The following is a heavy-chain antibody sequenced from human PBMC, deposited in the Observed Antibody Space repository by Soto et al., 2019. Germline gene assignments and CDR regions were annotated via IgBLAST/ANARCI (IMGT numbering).Heavy chain of an antibody. J-gene: IGHJ6*02. D-gene: IGHD2-15*01. CDR1: GASISSDNR. CDR3: AKKVPAALRLYYFFGLDV. CDR2: ISQSGTT. V-gene: IGHV4-4*02. Sequence: SETLSLTCAVSGASISSDNRWTWVHQPPGEGLEWIGEISQSGTTKYNPSLASRVTISVDKSKNQFSLRLTSMTAADTAVYYCAKKVPAALRLYYFFGLDVWGQGTTVTVSS.